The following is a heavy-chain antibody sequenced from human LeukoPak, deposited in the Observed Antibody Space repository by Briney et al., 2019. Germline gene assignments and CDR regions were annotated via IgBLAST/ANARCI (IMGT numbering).Heavy chain of an antibody. J-gene: IGHJ3*02. Sequence: SETLSLTCTVSGASISSHYWSWIRQPPGKGLEWIGYIYHTGSTNYNPSLKSRVTISVDTSKNQFSLKLSSVTAADTAVYYCARESILLPPGAFDIWGQGTMVTVSS. V-gene: IGHV4-59*11. D-gene: IGHD3-10*01. CDR2: IYHTGST. CDR3: ARESILLPPGAFDI. CDR1: GASISSHY.